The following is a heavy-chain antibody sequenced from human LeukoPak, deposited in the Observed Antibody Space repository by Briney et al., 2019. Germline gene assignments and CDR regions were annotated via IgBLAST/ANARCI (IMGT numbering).Heavy chain of an antibody. D-gene: IGHD1-26*01. CDR3: IRIRTREHQYGMDV. CDR2: IDTVGNT. CDR1: GFPFSNYD. Sequence: PGGSLRLSCGASGFPFSNYDMHWVRQAPGKGLDWVSAIDTVGNTYYSGSVKGRFTISRENAQNSLSLQMNSLRDGDTALYYCIRIRTREHQYGMDVWGQGTTVTVSS. V-gene: IGHV3-13*01. J-gene: IGHJ6*02.